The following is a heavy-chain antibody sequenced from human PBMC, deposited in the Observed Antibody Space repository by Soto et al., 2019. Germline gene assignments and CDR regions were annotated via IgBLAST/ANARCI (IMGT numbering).Heavy chain of an antibody. J-gene: IGHJ6*02. CDR2: IYPGDSDT. V-gene: IGHV5-51*01. CDR1: GYRFTSYW. CDR3: ARHGCSSNSCYKEGSVYYGMDV. Sequence: PGESLKISCKGSGYRFTSYWIGWVRQMPGKGLEWMGIIYPGDSDTRYSPSFQGQVTISADKSISTAYLQWSSLKASDTAMYYCARHGCSSNSCYKEGSVYYGMDVWGQGTTVTVSS. D-gene: IGHD2-2*02.